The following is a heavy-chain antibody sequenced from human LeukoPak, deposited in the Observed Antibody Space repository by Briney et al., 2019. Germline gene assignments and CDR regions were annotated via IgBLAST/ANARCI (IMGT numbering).Heavy chain of an antibody. Sequence: SETLPLTCTVSGGSVSSGSYYWSWIRQPPGKGLEWIGYIYYSGSTNYNPSLKSRVTISVDTSKNQFSLKLSSVTAADTAVYYCASSYGSGSYYNVPLFDYWGQGTLVTVSS. CDR1: GGSVSSGSYY. CDR3: ASSYGSGSYYNVPLFDY. V-gene: IGHV4-61*01. D-gene: IGHD3-10*01. CDR2: IYYSGST. J-gene: IGHJ4*02.